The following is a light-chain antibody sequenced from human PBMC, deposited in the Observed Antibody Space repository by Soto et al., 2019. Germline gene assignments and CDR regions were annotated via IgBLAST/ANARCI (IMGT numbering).Light chain of an antibody. CDR3: QQYDRYSYS. J-gene: IGKJ2*01. Sequence: DIQMTQSPSILSASVGDRVTITCRASQSISKWVAWYQQKPGKAPKILISDASSLESGVPSRFSGSGSGTEFTLTISSLQPDDFATYYCQQYDRYSYSFGQGTKLEIK. CDR1: QSISKW. CDR2: DAS. V-gene: IGKV1-5*01.